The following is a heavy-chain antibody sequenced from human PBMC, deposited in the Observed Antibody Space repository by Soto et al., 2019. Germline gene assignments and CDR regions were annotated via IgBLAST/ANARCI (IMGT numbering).Heavy chain of an antibody. CDR2: ISCCGGST. Sequence: VGSLRLSCVASGFNFKKFAMSWVRQAPGEGLEWVSGISCCGGSTSYADSVKGRFTISRDNAKNSLFLQMNSLRAEDTAVYYCVRDGNSGWHFDYWGQGTLVTVSS. D-gene: IGHD6-19*01. V-gene: IGHV3-23*01. CDR1: GFNFKKFA. CDR3: VRDGNSGWHFDY. J-gene: IGHJ4*02.